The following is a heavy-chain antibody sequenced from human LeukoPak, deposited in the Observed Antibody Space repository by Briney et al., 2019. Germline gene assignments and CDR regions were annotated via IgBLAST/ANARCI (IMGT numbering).Heavy chain of an antibody. CDR3: ARRHIPNIVATTRPGAFDI. CDR1: GYSFTSYW. J-gene: IGHJ3*02. D-gene: IGHD5-12*01. Sequence: GESLKISCKGSGYSFTSYWISWVRQMPGKGLEWMGRIDPSDSYTNYSPSFQGHVTISADKSISTAYLQWSSLKASDTAMYYCARRHIPNIVATTRPGAFDIWGQGTMVTVSS. V-gene: IGHV5-10-1*01. CDR2: IDPSDSYT.